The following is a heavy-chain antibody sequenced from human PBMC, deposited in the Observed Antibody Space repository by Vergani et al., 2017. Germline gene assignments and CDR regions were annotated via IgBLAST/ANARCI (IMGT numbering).Heavy chain of an antibody. CDR1: GGTFSSYT. V-gene: IGHV1-69*02. CDR3: ARGGYCSSTSCLAGAFDI. J-gene: IGHJ3*02. Sequence: QVQLVHSGAEVKKPGSSVKVSCKASGGTFSSYTISWVRQAPGQGLEWRGRIIPILGLANYAQKFQGRVTITADKSTSTAYMELSSLRSEDTAVYYCARGGYCSSTSCLAGAFDIWGQGTMVTVSS. D-gene: IGHD2-2*01. CDR2: IIPILGLA.